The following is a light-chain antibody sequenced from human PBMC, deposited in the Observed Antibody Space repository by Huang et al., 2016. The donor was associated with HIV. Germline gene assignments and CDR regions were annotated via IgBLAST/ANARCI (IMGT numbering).Light chain of an antibody. CDR1: QSLLRSNGYTY. CDR3: MQGLQTPGVT. Sequence: IVMTQYPLSLPVTPGEPASISCRSSQSLLRSNGYTYLDWYLQRPGQSPQLLIYLGSNRASGVPDRVSGSASGTNFTLKVSRVEADDLGTYYCMQGLQTPGVTFGPGTKVDFK. CDR2: LGS. V-gene: IGKV2-28*01. J-gene: IGKJ3*01.